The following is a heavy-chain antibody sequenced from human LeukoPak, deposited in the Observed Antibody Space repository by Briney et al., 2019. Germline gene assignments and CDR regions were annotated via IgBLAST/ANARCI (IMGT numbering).Heavy chain of an antibody. CDR2: IKLDGSEK. CDR3: AREFAVPYYFDY. J-gene: IGHJ4*02. D-gene: IGHD4-17*01. Sequence: GGSLRLSCAASGFSFSSSWMSWVRQAPGEGLEWVANIKLDGSEKYFVDSVKGRFTISRDNAKNSLYLQMNSLRAEDTAVYYCAREFAVPYYFDYWGQGTLVTVSS. CDR1: GFSFSSSW. V-gene: IGHV3-7*03.